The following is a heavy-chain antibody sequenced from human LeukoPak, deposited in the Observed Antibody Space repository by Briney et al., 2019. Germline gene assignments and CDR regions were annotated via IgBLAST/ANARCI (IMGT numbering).Heavy chain of an antibody. J-gene: IGHJ4*02. V-gene: IGHV1-2*02. Sequence: ASVKVSCKASGYTFTGYYMHWVRQAPGQGLEWMGWINPNSGGTNYAQKFQGRVTMTRDTSISTAYMELSRLTSDDTAVYYCANSTPGFDWLLYRGLDYWGQGTLVTVSS. CDR3: ANSTPGFDWLLYRGLDY. CDR1: GYTFTGYY. D-gene: IGHD3-9*01. CDR2: INPNSGGT.